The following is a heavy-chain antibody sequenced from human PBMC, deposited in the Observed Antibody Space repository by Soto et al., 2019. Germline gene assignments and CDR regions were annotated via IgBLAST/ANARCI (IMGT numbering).Heavy chain of an antibody. CDR3: ASLTGDAFDI. D-gene: IGHD7-27*01. V-gene: IGHV4-39*01. CDR1: GGSISSSSYY. J-gene: IGHJ3*02. Sequence: SETLSLTCTVSGGSISSSSYYWGWIRQPPGKGLEWIGSIYYSGSTYYNPSLKSRVTISVDTSTTQFSLKLSSVTAADTAVYYCASLTGDAFDIWGQGTMVTVSS. CDR2: IYYSGST.